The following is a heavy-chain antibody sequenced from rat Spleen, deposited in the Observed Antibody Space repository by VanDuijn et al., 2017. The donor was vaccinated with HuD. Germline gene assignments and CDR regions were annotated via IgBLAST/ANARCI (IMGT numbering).Heavy chain of an antibody. D-gene: IGHD2-1*01. CDR2: IPNGGPNT. V-gene: IGHV5-7*01. Sequence: EVQLVESGGGLVQPGRSLKLSCAASGFTFSDYNMAWVRQGPKKGLEWVASIPNGGPNTYYSDSVKDRFTISRDNTKSTLYLQMNSLRSEDTATYYCARDTNYFDYWGHGVMVTVSS. CDR3: ARDTNYFDY. J-gene: IGHJ2*01. CDR1: GFTFSDYN.